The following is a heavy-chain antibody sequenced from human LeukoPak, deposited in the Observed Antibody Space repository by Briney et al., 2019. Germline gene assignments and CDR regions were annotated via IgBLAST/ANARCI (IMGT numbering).Heavy chain of an antibody. D-gene: IGHD5-18*01. V-gene: IGHV3-30*03. CDR1: GFTFSSYG. CDR3: ARDGYNSGYLKALDY. CDR2: ISYDGSNK. Sequence: GGSLRLSCAASGFTFSSYGMHWVRQAPGKGLEWVAVISYDGSNKYYADSVKGRFTISRDNAKNSLYLQMNSLRAEDTAVYYCARDGYNSGYLKALDYWGQGTLLTVSS. J-gene: IGHJ4*02.